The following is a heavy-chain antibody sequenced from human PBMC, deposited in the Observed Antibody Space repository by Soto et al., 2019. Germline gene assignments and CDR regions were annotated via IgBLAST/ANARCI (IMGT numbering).Heavy chain of an antibody. CDR1: GFTFSSYG. V-gene: IGHV3-30*03. CDR2: TLYDESKK. J-gene: IGHJ1*01. Sequence: QEQLVESGGGVVQPGRSLRLSCVASGFTFSSYGMFWVRQAPGKGLEWLAATLYDESKKYYADYVEGRFTISRDNSKNTLFLEINSLRTEDTAMYYCARSYYGDYVESRYFQRGAQGTLVTDSS. CDR3: ARSYYGDYVESRYFQR. D-gene: IGHD4-17*01.